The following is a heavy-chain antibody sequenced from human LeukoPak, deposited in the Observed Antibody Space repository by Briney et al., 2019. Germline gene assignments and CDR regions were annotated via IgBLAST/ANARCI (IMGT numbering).Heavy chain of an antibody. J-gene: IGHJ5*02. D-gene: IGHD2/OR15-2a*01. CDR3: AKDARTVVWNIGDSWFDP. CDR1: GFTFNKYA. CDR2: LSDSGAST. V-gene: IGHV3-23*01. Sequence: LARGSLRLSCAASGFTFNKYAMTWVRQAPGQGLEWVSGLSDSGASTFYAESVRGRFTISRDNSKNMLYLHINSLRAEDTAVYYCAKDARTVVWNIGDSWFDPWGQGTLVTVSS.